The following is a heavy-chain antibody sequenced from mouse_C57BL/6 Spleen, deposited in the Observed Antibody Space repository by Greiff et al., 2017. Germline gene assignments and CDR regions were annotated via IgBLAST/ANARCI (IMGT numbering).Heavy chain of an antibody. CDR2: INPNNGGT. V-gene: IGHV1-26*01. D-gene: IGHD2-3*01. J-gene: IGHJ3*01. CDR3: ARDGYPLAY. Sequence: EVQLQQSGPELVKPGASVKISCKASGYTFTDYYMNWVKQSHGKSLEWIGDINPNNGGTSYNQKFKGKATLTVDKSSSTAYMELRSLTSEDSAVYYGARDGYPLAYWGQGTLVTVSA. CDR1: GYTFTDYY.